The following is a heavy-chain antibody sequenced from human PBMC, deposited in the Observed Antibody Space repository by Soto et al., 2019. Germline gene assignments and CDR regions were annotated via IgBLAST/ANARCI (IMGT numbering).Heavy chain of an antibody. CDR1: GGSISSSSYY. V-gene: IGHV4-39*01. CDR2: IYYSGST. D-gene: IGHD4-17*01. CDR3: ARLASDYGDLNWFDP. J-gene: IGHJ5*02. Sequence: SETLSLTCTVSGGSISSSSYYWGWIRQPPGKGLEWIGSIYYSGSTYYNPSLKSRVTISVDTSKNQFSLKLSSVTAADTAVYYCARLASDYGDLNWFDPWGQGTLVTVSS.